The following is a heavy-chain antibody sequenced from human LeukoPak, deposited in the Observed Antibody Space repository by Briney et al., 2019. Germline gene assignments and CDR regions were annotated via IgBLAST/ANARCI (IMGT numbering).Heavy chain of an antibody. Sequence: GGSLRLSCAASGFTFSSYAMSWVRQAPGKGLEWASAISGSGGSTYYADSVKGRFTIPRDNSKNTLYLQMNSLRAEDTAVYYCAKVGVEYSSSSLWGQGTLVTVSS. CDR2: ISGSGGST. CDR3: AKVGVEYSSSSL. D-gene: IGHD6-6*01. J-gene: IGHJ4*02. V-gene: IGHV3-23*01. CDR1: GFTFSSYA.